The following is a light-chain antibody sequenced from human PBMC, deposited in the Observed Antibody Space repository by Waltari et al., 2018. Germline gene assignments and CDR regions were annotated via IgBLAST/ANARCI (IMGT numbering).Light chain of an antibody. CDR3: SSHTSSVPHV. CDR2: EVS. V-gene: IGLV2-14*01. Sequence: QSALTQPASVSGSPGQSITISCTGTSNDVGGYGYVSWYQQYPGKAPKLIIYEVSYRPAGISTRCAASKSGNTASLTISGLQAEDEADYYCSSHTSSVPHVFGTGTRVTVV. J-gene: IGLJ1*01. CDR1: SNDVGGYGY.